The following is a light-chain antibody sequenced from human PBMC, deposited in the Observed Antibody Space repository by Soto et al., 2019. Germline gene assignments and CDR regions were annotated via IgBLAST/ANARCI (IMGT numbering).Light chain of an antibody. J-gene: IGLJ2*01. CDR1: RSDVGSYNS. CDR2: EVT. CDR3: FSYAGNSICL. Sequence: QSVLTQPASVSGSPGQSITISCTGTRSDVGSYNSIAWYQQHPGKAPRVVIFEVTKRPSGISDRFSGSKSGYTASLTISGLQAEDEADYFCFSYAGNSICLFGGGTKVTVL. V-gene: IGLV2-23*02.